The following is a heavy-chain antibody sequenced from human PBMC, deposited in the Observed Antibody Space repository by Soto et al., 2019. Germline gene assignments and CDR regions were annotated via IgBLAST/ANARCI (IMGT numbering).Heavy chain of an antibody. CDR3: ATYYDGTGYNFDY. Sequence: AGGSLRLSCAASGFTFSSYNMNWVRQAPGKGLEWVSSISSTSSYVYYADSVKGRFTISRDNAKNSLYLQMDSLRAEDTAVYYCATYYDGTGYNFDYWGQGTLVTVSS. V-gene: IGHV3-21*01. J-gene: IGHJ4*02. CDR2: ISSTSSYV. CDR1: GFTFSSYN. D-gene: IGHD3-22*01.